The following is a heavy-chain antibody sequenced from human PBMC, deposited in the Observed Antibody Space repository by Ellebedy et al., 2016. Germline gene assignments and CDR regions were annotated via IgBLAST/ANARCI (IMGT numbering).Heavy chain of an antibody. D-gene: IGHD1-26*01. CDR2: IYYSGST. CDR1: GGSISSYY. J-gene: IGHJ4*02. V-gene: IGHV4-59*01. CDR3: AGAARVVGYYFDY. Sequence: SETLSLTXTVSGGSISSYYWSWIRQPPGKGLEWIGYIYYSGSTNYNPSLKSRVTISVDTSKNQFSLKLSSVTAADTAVYYCAGAARVVGYYFDYWGQGTLVTVSS.